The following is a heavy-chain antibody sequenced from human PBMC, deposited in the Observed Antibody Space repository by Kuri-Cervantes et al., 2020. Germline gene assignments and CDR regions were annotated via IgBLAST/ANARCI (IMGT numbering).Heavy chain of an antibody. CDR2: IYYSGST. J-gene: IGHJ4*02. CDR3: ARGPYYYDSSGYYYTILFDY. CDR1: GGSISSGGYY. V-gene: IGHV4-30-4*01. D-gene: IGHD3-22*01. Sequence: SETLSLTCTVSGGSISSGGYYWSWIRQPPGKGLEWIGYIYYSGSTYYNPSLKSRVTISVDTSKNQFSLKLSSVTAADTAVYYCARGPYYYDSSGYYYTILFDYWGQGTLVTVSS.